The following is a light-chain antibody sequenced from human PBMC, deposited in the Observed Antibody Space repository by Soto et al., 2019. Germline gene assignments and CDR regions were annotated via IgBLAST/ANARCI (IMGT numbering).Light chain of an antibody. J-gene: IGKJ2*01. CDR2: GAS. CDR3: LQFVISPGI. V-gene: IGKV3-20*01. Sequence: EIVLTQSPGTLSLSPGERATLSCRASQSVSNNYLAWYQQKPGQAPRLLISGASSSATCISDSFSGGGSGTVLNRTISRVEPEDFAIYSCLQFVISPGIFGQETQLEIK. CDR1: QSVSNNY.